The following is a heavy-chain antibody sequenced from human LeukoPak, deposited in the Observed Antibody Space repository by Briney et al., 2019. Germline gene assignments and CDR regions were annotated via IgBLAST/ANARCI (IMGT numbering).Heavy chain of an antibody. CDR1: GYTFTSHG. J-gene: IGHJ5*02. Sequence: ASVKVSCKASGYTFTSHGISWVRQAPGQGLEWMGWTSAHNDDTNYAETLQGRLTMTTDISTSAAYMELTSLRFDDTAFYYCARDWDSRNNYFDPWGQGTLVTVSS. CDR3: ARDWDSRNNYFDP. CDR2: TSAHNDDT. V-gene: IGHV1-18*01. D-gene: IGHD1-26*01.